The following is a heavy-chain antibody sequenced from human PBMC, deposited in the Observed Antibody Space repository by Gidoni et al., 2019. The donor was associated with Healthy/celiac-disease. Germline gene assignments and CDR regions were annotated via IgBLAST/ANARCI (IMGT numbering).Heavy chain of an antibody. Sequence: EVQLVESGGGLVQPGGSLRLSCAASGFTFSSYAMSWVRQAPGKGLEWVSAISGSGGSTYYADAVKGRCTISSDNSKNTLYLQMNSLRAEDTAVYYCAKDSPEDLVTGPFDYWGQGTLVTVSS. CDR2: ISGSGGST. CDR1: GFTFSSYA. CDR3: AKDSPEDLVTGPFDY. V-gene: IGHV3-23*04. D-gene: IGHD3-9*01. J-gene: IGHJ4*02.